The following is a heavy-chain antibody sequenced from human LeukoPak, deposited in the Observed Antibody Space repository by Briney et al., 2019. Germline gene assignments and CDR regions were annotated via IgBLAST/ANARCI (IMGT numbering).Heavy chain of an antibody. D-gene: IGHD2-21*02. CDR1: GLTFTSYW. CDR3: APDATRGGDNDY. V-gene: IGHV3-7*01. J-gene: IGHJ4*02. Sequence: PGGSLRLSCAASGLTFTSYWMSWVRQAPGKGLEWVANINEDGSYKFHADSVKGRHTISRDNSKNSLYLQMSSLRADDTAVYYYAPDATRGGDNDYWGQGTRVIVSS. CDR2: INEDGSYK.